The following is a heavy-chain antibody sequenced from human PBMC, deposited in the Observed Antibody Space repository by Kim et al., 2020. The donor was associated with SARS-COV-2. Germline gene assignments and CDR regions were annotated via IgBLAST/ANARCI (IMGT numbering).Heavy chain of an antibody. J-gene: IGHJ3*02. V-gene: IGHV3-15*01. CDR2: IKSKADGGTT. D-gene: IGHD3-9*01. CDR1: GFTFNNAW. Sequence: GGSMRLSCAASGFTFNNAWMSWVRQAPGKGLEWVGHIKSKADGGTTNYAAPVTGRFTISRDDSKNTLYLQMNSLITEDTAVYYCTTDYDILTGLDAFDILGQGTLVTVSS. CDR3: TTDYDILTGLDAFDI.